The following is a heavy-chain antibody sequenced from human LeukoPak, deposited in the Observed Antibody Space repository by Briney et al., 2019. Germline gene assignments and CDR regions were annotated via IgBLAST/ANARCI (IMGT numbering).Heavy chain of an antibody. J-gene: IGHJ4*02. V-gene: IGHV3-7*01. CDR1: GFTFSSYW. Sequence: GGSLRLSCVASGFTFSSYWMSWVRQAPGKGLEWVANIKQDGSEKYYVDSVKGRFTISRDNAKNSLYLQMNSLRAEDTAVYYCAREAYDSGSYPDWGQGTLVTVSS. CDR2: IKQDGSEK. CDR3: AREAYDSGSYPD. D-gene: IGHD1-26*01.